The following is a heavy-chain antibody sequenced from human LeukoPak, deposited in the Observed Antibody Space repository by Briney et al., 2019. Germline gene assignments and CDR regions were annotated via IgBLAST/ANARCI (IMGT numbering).Heavy chain of an antibody. V-gene: IGHV4-34*01. Sequence: SETLSLTCAVYGGSFSGYYWSWIRQSPGKGLEWIGEINHSGSTNYNPSLKSRVTISIDTSKNQFSLKLSSVTAADTAVYYCAREYSSPSTVFDIWGQGTMVTVSS. CDR2: INHSGST. D-gene: IGHD6-6*01. CDR3: AREYSSPSTVFDI. CDR1: GGSFSGYY. J-gene: IGHJ3*02.